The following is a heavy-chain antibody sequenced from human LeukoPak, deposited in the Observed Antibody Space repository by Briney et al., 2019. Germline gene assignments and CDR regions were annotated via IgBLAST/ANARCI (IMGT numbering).Heavy chain of an antibody. CDR1: GYSFTSYW. Sequence: GESLQISCKGSGYSFTSYWIGWVRQMPGKGLEWMGIIYPGDSDTRYSPSFQGQVTISADKSISTAYLQWSSLKASDTAMYYCARLRPYYYDSSGYYYVYFDYWGQGTLVTVSS. J-gene: IGHJ4*02. V-gene: IGHV5-51*01. CDR3: ARLRPYYYDSSGYYYVYFDY. D-gene: IGHD3-22*01. CDR2: IYPGDSDT.